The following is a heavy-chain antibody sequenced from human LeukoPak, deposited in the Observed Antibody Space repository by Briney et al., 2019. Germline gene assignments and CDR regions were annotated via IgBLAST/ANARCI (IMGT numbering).Heavy chain of an antibody. CDR3: AKAHDYSNYYYYYGMDV. J-gene: IGHJ6*02. Sequence: GGSLRLSCAASGFTFSSYAMSWVRQAPGKGLEWVSAISGSGGSTYYADSVKGRSTISRDNSKNTLYLQMNSLRAEDTAVYYCAKAHDYSNYYYYYGMDVWGQGTTVTVSS. V-gene: IGHV3-23*01. D-gene: IGHD4-11*01. CDR1: GFTFSSYA. CDR2: ISGSGGST.